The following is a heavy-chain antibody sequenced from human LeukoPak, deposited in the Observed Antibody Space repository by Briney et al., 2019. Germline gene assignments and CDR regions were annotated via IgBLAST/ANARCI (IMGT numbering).Heavy chain of an antibody. CDR3: ARDPPLWAPSGSWIDY. D-gene: IGHD6-13*01. CDR2: IYSGGST. V-gene: IGHV3-66*02. Sequence: GGSMRLCCAASGFTGSSNYMSWVRQAPRKGLEWVSVIYSGGSTYYADSVKGRFTIARDNSNITLYLQMNSLRAEDTAVYYCARDPPLWAPSGSWIDYWGQGTLVTVSS. J-gene: IGHJ4*02. CDR1: GFTGSSNY.